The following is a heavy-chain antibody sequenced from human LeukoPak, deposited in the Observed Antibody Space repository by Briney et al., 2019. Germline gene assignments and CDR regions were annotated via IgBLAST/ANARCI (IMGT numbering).Heavy chain of an antibody. V-gene: IGHV3-30*18. CDR3: AKYWGSLWFDP. Sequence: GGSLRLFCAASGFTFSSYGMHWVRQAPGKGLEWVAVISYDGSNKYYADSVKGRFTISRDNSKNTLYLQMNSLRAEDTAVYYCAKYWGSLWFDPWGQGTLVTVSS. CDR2: ISYDGSNK. D-gene: IGHD3-16*01. J-gene: IGHJ5*02. CDR1: GFTFSSYG.